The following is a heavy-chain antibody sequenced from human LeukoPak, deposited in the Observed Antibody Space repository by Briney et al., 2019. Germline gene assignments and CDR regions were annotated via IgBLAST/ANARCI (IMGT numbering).Heavy chain of an antibody. J-gene: IGHJ3*02. CDR3: ARDDTIFGVVNPRNNAFDI. V-gene: IGHV4-59*01. D-gene: IGHD3-3*01. CDR2: IYYSGST. CDR1: GGSISSYY. Sequence: SETLSLTCTVAGGSISSYYWSWIRQPPGEGREWIGYIYYSGSTNYNPSLTSRVTISVDTSKNQVSLKLSSVTAADTAVYYCARDDTIFGVVNPRNNAFDIWGQGTMVTVSS.